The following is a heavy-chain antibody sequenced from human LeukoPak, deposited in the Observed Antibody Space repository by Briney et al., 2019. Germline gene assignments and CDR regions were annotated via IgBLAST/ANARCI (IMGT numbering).Heavy chain of an antibody. CDR2: ISGGSTTI. Sequence: GGSLRLSCAASGFTFSTYSMNWVRQSPGKGLEWVSYISGGSTTIYYADSVKGRFTISRDNAKNTLYLQMNSLRLEDTAVYYCTRGGRTNNWFDPWGQGTLVTVSS. CDR1: GFTFSTYS. V-gene: IGHV3-48*01. D-gene: IGHD3-16*01. CDR3: TRGGRTNNWFDP. J-gene: IGHJ5*02.